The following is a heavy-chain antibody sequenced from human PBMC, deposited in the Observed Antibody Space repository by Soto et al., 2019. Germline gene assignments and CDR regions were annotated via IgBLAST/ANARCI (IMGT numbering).Heavy chain of an antibody. CDR2: LSYDGSNS. CDR1: GFTITNHA. Sequence: QVQLVESGGGVVQPGRSLRLSCAASGFTITNHAMHWVRQAPGKGLEWAAVLSYDGSNSYYADFVKGRFTICRERHTNTLSLETNSVVPEDTAVDYSARDRIVGSRDVFSAFDIWGKGTMVTVSS. D-gene: IGHD1-26*01. V-gene: IGHV3-30*04. J-gene: IGHJ3*02. CDR3: ARDRIVGSRDVFSAFDI.